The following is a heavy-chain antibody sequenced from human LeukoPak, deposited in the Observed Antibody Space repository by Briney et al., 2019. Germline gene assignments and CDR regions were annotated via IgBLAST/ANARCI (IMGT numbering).Heavy chain of an antibody. D-gene: IGHD5-24*01. CDR2: IYPDDSDT. Sequence: GESLKISCKGSGYSFSNYWIGWVRQMPGKGLERMGIIYPDDSDTRNSPSFQGQVTISADKSISTAYLQWSSLEASDTAMYYCARLAKARRDGYNFGFDYWGQGTLVTVSS. CDR3: ARLAKARRDGYNFGFDY. CDR1: GYSFSNYW. J-gene: IGHJ4*02. V-gene: IGHV5-51*01.